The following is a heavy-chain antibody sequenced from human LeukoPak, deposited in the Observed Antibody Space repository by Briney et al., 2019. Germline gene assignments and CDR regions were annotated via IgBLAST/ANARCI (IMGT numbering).Heavy chain of an antibody. CDR1: GGSISSYY. V-gene: IGHV4-4*07. J-gene: IGHJ5*02. D-gene: IGHD6-19*01. Sequence: PSETLSLTCNAYGGSISSYYWSWIRQTAGKGLEWIGRIYTDGDTDYNPSLKSRVTISVDKSRNQLFLNLNSVTAADTAVYYCATSAAVGGVKWFDPWGQGTLVTVSS. CDR2: IYTDGDT. CDR3: ATSAAVGGVKWFDP.